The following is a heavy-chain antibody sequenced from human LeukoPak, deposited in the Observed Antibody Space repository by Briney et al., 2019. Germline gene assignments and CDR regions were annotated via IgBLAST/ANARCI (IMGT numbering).Heavy chain of an antibody. J-gene: IGHJ4*02. V-gene: IGHV4-34*01. CDR2: INHSGST. D-gene: IGHD4-11*01. CDR3: ARFQVASYTFDY. Sequence: PSETLSLTCAVYGGSFSGYYWSWIRQPPGKGLEWIGEINHSGSTNYNPSLKSRVTISVDTSKNQFSLKLSSVTAADTAVYYCARFQVASYTFDYWGQGTLVTVSS. CDR1: GGSFSGYY.